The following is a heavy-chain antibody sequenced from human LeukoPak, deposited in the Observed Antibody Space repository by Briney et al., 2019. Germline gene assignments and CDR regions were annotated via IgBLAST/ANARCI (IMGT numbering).Heavy chain of an antibody. Sequence: GGSLRLSCAASGFTFSSYAMHWVRQAPGEGLEWVAVISYDGSNKYYADSVKGRFTISRDNSKNTLYLQMNSLRAEDTAVYYCARDLDYGDIDYWGQGTLVTVSS. J-gene: IGHJ4*02. CDR1: GFTFSSYA. V-gene: IGHV3-30-3*01. CDR3: ARDLDYGDIDY. D-gene: IGHD4-17*01. CDR2: ISYDGSNK.